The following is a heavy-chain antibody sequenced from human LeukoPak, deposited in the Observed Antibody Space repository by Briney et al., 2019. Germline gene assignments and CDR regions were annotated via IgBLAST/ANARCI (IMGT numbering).Heavy chain of an antibody. CDR1: GFTFSSYW. J-gene: IGHJ6*03. CDR3: ARDQADYDYDFWTTPAHYMDV. Sequence: GGSLRLSCAASGFTFSSYWMSWVRQAPGKGLKWVANIKQDGSEKYYVDSVKGRFTISRDNAKNSLYLQMNSLRAEDTAVYYCARDQADYDYDFWTTPAHYMDVWGKGTTVTVSS. CDR2: IKQDGSEK. V-gene: IGHV3-7*01. D-gene: IGHD3-3*01.